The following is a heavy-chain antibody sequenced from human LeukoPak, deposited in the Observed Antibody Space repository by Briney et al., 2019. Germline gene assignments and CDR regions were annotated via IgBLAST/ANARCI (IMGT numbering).Heavy chain of an antibody. CDR2: INHSGST. D-gene: IGHD3-22*01. J-gene: IGHJ3*02. CDR1: GGSFSGYY. V-gene: IGHV4-34*01. CDR3: ARALTRRSTYYYDSSGYYVGYAFDI. Sequence: SETPSLTCAVYGGSFSGYYWTWIRQPPGKGLEWIGEINHSGSTNYNPSLKSRVTMSVDTSKNQFSLKLSSVTAADTAVYYCARALTRRSTYYYDSSGYYVGYAFDIWGQGTMVTVSS.